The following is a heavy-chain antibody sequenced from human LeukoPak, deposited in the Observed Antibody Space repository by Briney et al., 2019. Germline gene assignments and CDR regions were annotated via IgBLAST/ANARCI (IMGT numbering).Heavy chain of an antibody. CDR2: IYSGGNI. CDR1: GFTVSSTY. CDR3: ASRHCSGGGCYIAGADPFDN. Sequence: PGGSLRLSCAASGFTVSSTYMSWVRQAPGKGLEWVSVIYSGGNIYYIDSVKGRFTISRDTSKNTLYLQMNSLRAEDTAVYYCASRHCSGGGCYIAGADPFDNWGRGTLVTVSS. V-gene: IGHV3-53*01. J-gene: IGHJ4*02. D-gene: IGHD2-15*01.